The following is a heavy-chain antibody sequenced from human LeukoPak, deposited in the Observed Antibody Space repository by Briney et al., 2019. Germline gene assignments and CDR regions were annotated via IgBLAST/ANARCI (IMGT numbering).Heavy chain of an antibody. V-gene: IGHV3-30-3*01. CDR3: ARISPRITMVRGEIDY. CDR2: ISYDGSNK. J-gene: IGHJ4*02. D-gene: IGHD3-10*01. CDR1: GFTFSSYA. Sequence: GGSLRLSCTGSGFTFSSYAMHWVRQAPGKGLEWVAVISYDGSNKYYADSVKGRFTISRDNSKNTLYLQMNSLRAEDTAVYYCARISPRITMVRGEIDYWGQGTLVTVSS.